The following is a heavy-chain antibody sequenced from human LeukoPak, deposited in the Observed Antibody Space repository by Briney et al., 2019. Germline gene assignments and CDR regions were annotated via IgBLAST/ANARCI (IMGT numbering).Heavy chain of an antibody. D-gene: IGHD3-10*01. CDR3: ARASMGGSGSADY. CDR1: GYTFTGYY. CDR2: IIPIFGTA. Sequence: ASVKVSCRASGYTFTGYYMHWMRQAPGQGLEWMGGIIPIFGTANYAQKFQGRVTITADESTSTAYMELSSLRSEDTAVYYCARASMGGSGSADYWGQGTLVTVSS. V-gene: IGHV1-69*13. J-gene: IGHJ4*02.